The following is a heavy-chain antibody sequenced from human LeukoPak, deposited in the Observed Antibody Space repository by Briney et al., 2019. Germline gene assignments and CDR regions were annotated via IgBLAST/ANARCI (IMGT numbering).Heavy chain of an antibody. CDR3: ARDGVARGIYFDY. V-gene: IGHV3-11*05. J-gene: IGHJ4*02. CDR1: GFTFSDYY. D-gene: IGHD1-26*01. CDR2: IPSTSSYT. Sequence: GGSLRLSCVASGFTFSDYYMSWIRQAPGKGLEWVSYIPSTSSYTSYADSVKGRFTISRDNAKNSLYLQMHSLRAEDTAVYYCARDGVARGIYFDYWGQGTLVTVSS.